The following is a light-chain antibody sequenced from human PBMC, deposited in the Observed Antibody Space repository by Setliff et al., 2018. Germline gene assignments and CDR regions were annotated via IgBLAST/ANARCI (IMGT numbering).Light chain of an antibody. CDR3: SSYTSSSTSYV. CDR1: SSDVGGYNY. V-gene: IGLV2-14*03. CDR2: DVS. J-gene: IGLJ1*01. Sequence: QSALAQPASVSGSPGQSITISCTGTSSDVGGYNYVSWYQQHPGKAPKLMIYDVSNRPSGVSNRFSGSKSGNTASLTISGLLAEDEADYYCSSYTSSSTSYVFGTGTKV.